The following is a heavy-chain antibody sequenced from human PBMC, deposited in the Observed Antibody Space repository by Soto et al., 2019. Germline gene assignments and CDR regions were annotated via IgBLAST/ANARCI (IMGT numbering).Heavy chain of an antibody. V-gene: IGHV3-30*18. D-gene: IGHD2-2*01. J-gene: IGHJ3*02. CDR3: AKVHCSILSAYEM. CDR1: GFRFETHG. CDR2: ISYDGSNG. Sequence: QVKLIESGGGVVQPGGSLRLSCAASGFRFETHGMHWVRQAPGKGLEWVSLISYDGSNGYYGDSVKGRFTISRDTSKTTLHLEMNSLTPEDTAIYYLAKVHCSILSAYEMWGQGTMVTVSS.